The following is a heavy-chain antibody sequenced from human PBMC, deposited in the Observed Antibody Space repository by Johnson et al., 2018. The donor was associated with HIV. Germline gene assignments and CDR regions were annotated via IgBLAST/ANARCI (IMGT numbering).Heavy chain of an antibody. D-gene: IGHD2-15*01. V-gene: IGHV3-30-3*01. CDR3: ARDLGRPDAFDV. Sequence: QVQLVESGGGVVQPGRSLRLSCAASGFTFSSFAIHWVRQAPGKGLEWVAVISYDGSDKYYADSVKGRFTISRDNSKNTLYVQMNSLRVEDTAVYYCARDLGRPDAFDVWGQGTMVTVSS. CDR2: ISYDGSDK. J-gene: IGHJ3*01. CDR1: GFTFSSFA.